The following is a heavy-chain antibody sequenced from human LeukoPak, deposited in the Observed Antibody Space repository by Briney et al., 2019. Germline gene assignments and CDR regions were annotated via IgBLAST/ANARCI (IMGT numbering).Heavy chain of an antibody. D-gene: IGHD3-3*01. CDR2: ISYHGSNK. CDR3: AHHGGGTIRIAAFDI. V-gene: IGHV3-30*04. CDR1: GFTFSNYA. Sequence: PGGSLRLSCAASGFTFSNYAMHWVRQAPGKGLEWVAVISYHGSNKNYADSAKGRFTISRDNSKNTLYLQLNSLRAEDTAIYYCAHHGGGTIRIAAFDIWGQGTMVTVSS. J-gene: IGHJ3*02.